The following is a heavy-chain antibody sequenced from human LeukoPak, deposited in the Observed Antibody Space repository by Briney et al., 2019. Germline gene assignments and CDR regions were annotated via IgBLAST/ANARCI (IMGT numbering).Heavy chain of an antibody. V-gene: IGHV3-33*01. CDR2: IWYDGSNK. Sequence: GRSLRLSCAASGFTFSSYGMHLVRQAPGKGLEWVAVIWYDGSNKYYADSVKGRFTISRDNSKNTLDLQMNSLRAEDTAVYYCARDRSYDFWSGYSTPDYWGQGTLVTVSS. CDR1: GFTFSSYG. D-gene: IGHD3-3*01. CDR3: ARDRSYDFWSGYSTPDY. J-gene: IGHJ4*02.